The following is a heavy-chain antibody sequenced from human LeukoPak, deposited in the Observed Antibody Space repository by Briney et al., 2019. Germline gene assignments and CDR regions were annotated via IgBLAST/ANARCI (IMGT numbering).Heavy chain of an antibody. Sequence: PGRSLRLSCAASGFTFDTYAMHWVRQAPGKGLEWVALISYDGSINYYADSVKGRFTISRDNSKNTLHLQMNGLRSEDTAVYYCARQQLESTFYYYYYMNVWGKGTTVTVSS. CDR1: GFTFDTYA. CDR3: ARQQLESTFYYYYYMNV. V-gene: IGHV3-30*04. CDR2: ISYDGSIN. D-gene: IGHD6-6*01. J-gene: IGHJ6*03.